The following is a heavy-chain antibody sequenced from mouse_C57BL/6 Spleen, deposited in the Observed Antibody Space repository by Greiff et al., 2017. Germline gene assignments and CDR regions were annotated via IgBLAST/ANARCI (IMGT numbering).Heavy chain of an antibody. CDR2: IDPENGDT. CDR3: TIPYDGYYGY. J-gene: IGHJ2*01. CDR1: GFNIKDDY. V-gene: IGHV14-4*01. D-gene: IGHD2-3*01. Sequence: VQLQQSGAELVRPGASVKLSCTASGFNIKDDYMHWVKQRPEQGLEWIGWIDPENGDTEYASKFQGKATITADTSSNTAYLQLSSLTSEDTAVYYCTIPYDGYYGYWGQGTTLTVSS.